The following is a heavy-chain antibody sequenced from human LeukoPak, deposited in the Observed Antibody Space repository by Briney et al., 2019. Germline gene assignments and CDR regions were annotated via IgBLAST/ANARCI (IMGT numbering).Heavy chain of an antibody. J-gene: IGHJ3*02. CDR1: GGSISSYY. V-gene: IGHV4-59*01. D-gene: IGHD2-15*01. CDR3: ARSGGAFDI. CDR2: IYYSGST. Sequence: SETLSLTCTVSGGSISSYYWSWIRQPPGKGLEWIGYIYYSGSTNYNPSLKSRVTISVDTSKNQFSLKLGSVTAADTAVYYCARSGGAFDIWGQGTMVTVSS.